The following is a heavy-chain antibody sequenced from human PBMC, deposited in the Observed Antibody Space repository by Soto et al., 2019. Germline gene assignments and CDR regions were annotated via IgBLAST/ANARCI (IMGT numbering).Heavy chain of an antibody. CDR2: ISGSGATI. J-gene: IGHJ4*02. Sequence: PGGSLRLSCAASGFTFSSYDVSWVRQAPGKGPEWISSISGSGATIYYADSVKGRFTISIDNSKNTLYLQMSSLRAEDTAVYYCAKVFYYYDSSGYSSFDYWGQGTLVTVSS. D-gene: IGHD3-22*01. CDR1: GFTFSSYD. CDR3: AKVFYYYDSSGYSSFDY. V-gene: IGHV3-23*01.